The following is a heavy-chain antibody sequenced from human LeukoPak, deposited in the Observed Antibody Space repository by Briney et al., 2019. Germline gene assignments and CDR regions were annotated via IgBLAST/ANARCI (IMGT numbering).Heavy chain of an antibody. CDR1: GGSISSSNW. V-gene: IGHV4-4*02. D-gene: IGHD6-19*01. CDR2: IYHSGST. Sequence: SETLSLTCAVSGGSISSSNWWSWVRQPPGKGLEWIGEIYHSGSTNYNPSLKSRVTISVDKSKNQFSLKLSSVTAADTAVYYCARGKSGSSGWYSDFLWAWIFDYWGQGTLVTVSS. CDR3: ARGKSGSSGWYSDFLWAWIFDY. J-gene: IGHJ4*02.